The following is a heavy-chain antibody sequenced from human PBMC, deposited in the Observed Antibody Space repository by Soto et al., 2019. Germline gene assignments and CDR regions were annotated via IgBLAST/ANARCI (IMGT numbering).Heavy chain of an antibody. CDR3: VRDLPSAAPFFDR. Sequence: QVQLIQSGAEVKRPGASLKVSCRASGYAFNTYGVSWVRQAPGQGLEWVGWISTSNGHTNFAQHFQGRVTLTTDTSTSTAYSELRSLTADDTAVYYWVRDLPSAAPFFDRCGQGTLVTVSS. D-gene: IGHD6-25*01. CDR1: GYAFNTYG. V-gene: IGHV1-18*01. J-gene: IGHJ4*02. CDR2: ISTSNGHT.